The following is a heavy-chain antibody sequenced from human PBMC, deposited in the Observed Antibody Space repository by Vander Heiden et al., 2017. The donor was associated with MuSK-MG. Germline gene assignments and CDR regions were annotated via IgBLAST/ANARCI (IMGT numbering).Heavy chain of an antibody. J-gene: IGHJ4*02. CDR1: GGSFSGYY. CDR3: ARGPDYNFWSGCFDY. Sequence: QVQLQQWGAGLLKPSENLSLTCAVYGGSFSGYYWSWIRQPPGTGLEWIGEINHSGSTNYNPSLKSRVTISVDTSKNQFSLKLSSVTAADTAVYYCARGPDYNFWSGCFDYWGQGTLVTVSS. V-gene: IGHV4-34*01. CDR2: INHSGST. D-gene: IGHD3-3*01.